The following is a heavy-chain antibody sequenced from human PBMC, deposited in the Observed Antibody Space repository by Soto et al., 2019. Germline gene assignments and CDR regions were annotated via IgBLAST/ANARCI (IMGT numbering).Heavy chain of an antibody. CDR1: GYTFTGYY. D-gene: IGHD3-22*01. CDR3: ARGLTEYDSSGYYYQPPWPYFDY. Sequence: GASVKVSCKASGYTFTGYYMHWVRQAPGQGLEWMGWINPNSGGTNYAQKFQGWVTMTRDTSISTAYMELSRLRSDDTAVYYCARGLTEYDSSGYYYQPPWPYFDYWGQGTLVTVSS. V-gene: IGHV1-2*04. CDR2: INPNSGGT. J-gene: IGHJ4*02.